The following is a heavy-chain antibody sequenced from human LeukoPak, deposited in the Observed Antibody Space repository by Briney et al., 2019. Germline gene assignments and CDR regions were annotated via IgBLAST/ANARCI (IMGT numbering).Heavy chain of an antibody. V-gene: IGHV3-66*02. D-gene: IGHD3-22*01. CDR2: IYSGGNT. Sequence: YPGGSLRLSCAASGLTVSTNYMSWVRQAPGKGLEWVSVIYSGGNTAYADSVKGRFTISRDNSKNTLSLQMNSLRVEDTAVYYCARAGLDSSGQHPHDYWGLGTLVTVST. CDR1: GLTVSTNY. CDR3: ARAGLDSSGQHPHDY. J-gene: IGHJ4*02.